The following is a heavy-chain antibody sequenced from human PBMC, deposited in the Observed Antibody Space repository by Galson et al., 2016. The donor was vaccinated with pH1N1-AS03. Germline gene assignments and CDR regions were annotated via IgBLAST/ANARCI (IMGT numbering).Heavy chain of an antibody. J-gene: IGHJ4*02. D-gene: IGHD5-18*01. CDR3: AKDIQVSY. Sequence: SLRLSCAASGFTFSDSAMSWVRQAPGKGLEWVSLISASGDNTYYADSVKGRFTISRDSSRNTLYLQMNSLRAVDTALYYCAKDIQVSYWGQGTLVTVSS. CDR2: ISASGDNT. V-gene: IGHV3-23*01. CDR1: GFTFSDSA.